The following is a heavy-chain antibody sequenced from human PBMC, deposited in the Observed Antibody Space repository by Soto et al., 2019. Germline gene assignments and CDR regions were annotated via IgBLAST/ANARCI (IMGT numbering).Heavy chain of an antibody. Sequence: GGSLRLSCAASGFTFSSYGMHWVRQAPGKGLEWVAVIWYDGSNKYYADSVKGRFTISRDNSKNTLYLQMNSLRAEDTAVYYCARVIAPTIEWFGELIEGALDAFDIWGQGTMVTVSS. CDR3: ARVIAPTIEWFGELIEGALDAFDI. CDR1: GFTFSSYG. CDR2: IWYDGSNK. D-gene: IGHD3-10*01. J-gene: IGHJ3*02. V-gene: IGHV3-33*01.